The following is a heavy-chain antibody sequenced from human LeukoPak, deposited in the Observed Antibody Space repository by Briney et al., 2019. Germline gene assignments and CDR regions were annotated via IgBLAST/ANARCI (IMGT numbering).Heavy chain of an antibody. CDR1: GDSIRSTGRYCF. J-gene: IGHJ4*01. D-gene: IGHD1-26*01. CDR2: IYHSGTT. CDR3: ARGLGIETYFCY. Sequence: PSETLSLTRAVSGDSIRSTGRYCFWDWIRQPPGKGLEWIGTIYHSGTTYYTPALKSRVDLSVDTSMNQFSLRLTSVTAADTAVYYCARGLGIETYFCYWGRVILVTVSS. V-gene: IGHV4-39*01.